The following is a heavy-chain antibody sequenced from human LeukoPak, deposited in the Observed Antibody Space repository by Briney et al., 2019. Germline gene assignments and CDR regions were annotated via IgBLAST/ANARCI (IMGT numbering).Heavy chain of an antibody. CDR2: INHSGST. D-gene: IGHD2-2*01. J-gene: IGHJ2*01. CDR1: GGSFSGYY. CDR3: AISVVVVPARFDL. V-gene: IGHV4-34*01. Sequence: ASETLSLTCAVYGGSFSGYYWSWIRQPPGKGLEWIGEINHSGSTNYNPSLKSRVTISVDTSKNQFSLKLSSVTAADTAVYYCAISVVVVPARFDLWGRGTLVTVSS.